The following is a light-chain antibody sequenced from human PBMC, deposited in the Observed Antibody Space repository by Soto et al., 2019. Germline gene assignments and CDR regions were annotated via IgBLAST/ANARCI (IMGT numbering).Light chain of an antibody. CDR3: QAWDSYVV. J-gene: IGLJ2*01. Sequence: SYELTQPPSVSVSPGQTASITCSGDKLGDKYACWYQQKPGQSPVLVIYQDSKRPSGIPERFSGSNSGNTATLTISGTQAMDEADYSCQAWDSYVVFGGGTKVTVL. CDR1: KLGDKY. V-gene: IGLV3-1*01. CDR2: QDS.